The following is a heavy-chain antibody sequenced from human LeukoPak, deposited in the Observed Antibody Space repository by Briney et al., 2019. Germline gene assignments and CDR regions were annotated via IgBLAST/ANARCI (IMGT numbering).Heavy chain of an antibody. CDR2: INPSRRT. J-gene: IGHJ4*02. CDR3: ARGSIVAIVAATPDY. Sequence: KASETLSLTCAVYGGSLTGYYWTWIRQAPGKGLEWVGEINPSRRTNYNPSLKSRVTMLLDTSLKQFSLKLSSVTAADAAVYYCARGSIVAIVAATPDYWGQGTLVTVSS. V-gene: IGHV4-34*01. D-gene: IGHD2-15*01. CDR1: GGSLTGYY.